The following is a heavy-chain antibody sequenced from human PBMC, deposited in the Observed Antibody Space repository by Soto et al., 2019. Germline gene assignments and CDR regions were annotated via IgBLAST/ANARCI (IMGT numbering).Heavy chain of an antibody. CDR2: IWYDGSNK. J-gene: IGHJ4*02. V-gene: IGHV3-33*01. Sequence: QVQLVESGGGVVQPGRSLRLSCAASGFTFSSYGMHWVRQAPGKGLEWVAVIWYDGSNKYYGDSVKGRFTISRDNSKNTLYLQMNSLRAEDTAIYHCARYGGHSLDFWGQGTLVTXXS. D-gene: IGHD2-21*02. CDR3: ARYGGHSLDF. CDR1: GFTFSSYG.